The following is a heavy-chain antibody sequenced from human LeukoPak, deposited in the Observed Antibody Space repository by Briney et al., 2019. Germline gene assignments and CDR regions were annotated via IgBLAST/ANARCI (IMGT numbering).Heavy chain of an antibody. CDR1: GASITSGYHF. V-gene: IGHV4-61*02. Sequence: SETLSLTCTVSGASITSGYHFWSWIRQPAGKGLEWIGRIDPSGSTNYSPSLESRFSMSLDMSENQFSLKLSSVTAADTAIYYCARGRDGNTMLDYWGQGTLVTVSS. D-gene: IGHD5-24*01. J-gene: IGHJ4*02. CDR2: IDPSGST. CDR3: ARGRDGNTMLDY.